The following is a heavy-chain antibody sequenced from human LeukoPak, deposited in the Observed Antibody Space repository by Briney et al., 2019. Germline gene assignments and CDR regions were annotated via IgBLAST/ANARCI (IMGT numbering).Heavy chain of an antibody. J-gene: IGHJ5*01. D-gene: IGHD2-2*02. V-gene: IGHV3-74*01. CDR3: AKNRIPTSITPDS. Sequence: GGSLRLSCAASGFTFSKHWMHWVRLGSRKGLVWVSRIKYDGSYANYADSVKGRFTISRDNAKNTLYLQMDSLRPEDTAVYYCAKNRIPTSITPDSWGQGTLVTVSS. CDR1: GFTFSKHW. CDR2: IKYDGSYA.